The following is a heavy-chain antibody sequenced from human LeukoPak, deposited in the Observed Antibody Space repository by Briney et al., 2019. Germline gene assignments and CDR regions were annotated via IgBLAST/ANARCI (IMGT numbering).Heavy chain of an antibody. D-gene: IGHD1-26*01. V-gene: IGHV4-38-2*01. Sequence: SETLSLTCAVSGYSISSGYYWGWIRQPPGKGLEWIGSIYHSGSTYYNPSLKSRVTISVDTSKNQFSLKLNSVTAADTAVYYCARQGWEWELLGSGSFDYWGQGTLVTVSS. CDR1: GYSISSGYY. CDR3: ARQGWEWELLGSGSFDY. J-gene: IGHJ4*02. CDR2: IYHSGST.